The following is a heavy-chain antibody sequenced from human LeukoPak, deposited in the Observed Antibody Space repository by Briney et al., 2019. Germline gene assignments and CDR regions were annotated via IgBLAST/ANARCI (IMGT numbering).Heavy chain of an antibody. CDR3: ARVNYDILTGYYRPDRYYFDY. CDR1: GFSLSTSGMC. V-gene: IGHV2-70*11. D-gene: IGHD3-9*01. CDR2: IDWDDDK. Sequence: SGPALVKPTQTLTLTCTFSGFSLSTSGMCVSWIRQPPGKALEWLARIDWDDDKYYSTSLKTRLTISKDTSKNQVVLTMTNMDPVDTATYYCARVNYDILTGYYRPDRYYFDYWGQGTLVTVSS. J-gene: IGHJ4*02.